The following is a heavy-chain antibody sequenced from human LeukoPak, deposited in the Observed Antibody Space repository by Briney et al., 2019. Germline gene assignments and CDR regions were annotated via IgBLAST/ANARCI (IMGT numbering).Heavy chain of an antibody. D-gene: IGHD3-3*01. J-gene: IGHJ6*03. CDR3: ARRTSGYRYYYCMDV. V-gene: IGHV4-31*03. CDR2: IYYSGSS. CDR1: GGSINNGGYY. Sequence: SETLSLTCTVSGGSINNGGYYWSWIRQHPGKGLEWIGYIYYSGSSYYNPSLRSRVTISVDTSKNHFSLKLSSVTAADTAVYYCARRTSGYRYYYCMDVWGKGTTVTVSS.